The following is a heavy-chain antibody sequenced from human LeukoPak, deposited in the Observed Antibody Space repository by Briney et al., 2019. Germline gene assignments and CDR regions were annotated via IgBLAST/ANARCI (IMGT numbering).Heavy chain of an antibody. D-gene: IGHD6-19*01. CDR1: GGSISSYY. V-gene: IGHV4-4*07. Sequence: SETLSLTCTVSGGSISSYYGSWIRQPAGKGLEWIGRIYTSGSTNYNPSLKSRVTMSVDTSKNQFSLKLSSVTAADTAVYYCARATQSIAVAGTPVVPVYYYGMDVWGQGTTVTVSS. CDR3: ARATQSIAVAGTPVVPVYYYGMDV. CDR2: IYTSGST. J-gene: IGHJ6*02.